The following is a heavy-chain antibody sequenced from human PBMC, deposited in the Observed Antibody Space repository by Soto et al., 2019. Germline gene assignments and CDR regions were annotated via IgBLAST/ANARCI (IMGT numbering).Heavy chain of an antibody. CDR2: IIPIFGTA. CDR3: ARGYYDSSGYYYDYYYYGMDV. V-gene: IGHV1-69*01. J-gene: IGHJ6*02. Sequence: QVQLVQSGAEVKKPGSSVKVSCKASGGTFSSYAISWVRQAPGQGLEWMGGIIPIFGTANYAQKFQGRVKITADESTSTAYMELSSLRSEDTAVYYCARGYYDSSGYYYDYYYYGMDVWGQGTTVTVSS. CDR1: GGTFSSYA. D-gene: IGHD3-22*01.